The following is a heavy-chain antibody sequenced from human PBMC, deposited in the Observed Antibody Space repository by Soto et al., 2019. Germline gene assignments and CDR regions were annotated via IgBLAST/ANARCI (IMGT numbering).Heavy chain of an antibody. CDR2: INPSGGGT. V-gene: IGHV1-46*01. Sequence: QVQLVQSGAEVKKPGASVKVSCKASGFTFTNYYIHWVRQAPGQGLEWMGLINPSGGGTFSAQKFQGRVTVTRDTSTGTVYMELSNLRTEDTAVYFCARDSGDTTLRQWGRSFHYWGQGTLVTVSS. CDR1: GFTFTNYY. CDR3: ARDSGDTTLRQWGRSFHY. J-gene: IGHJ4*02. D-gene: IGHD1-1*01.